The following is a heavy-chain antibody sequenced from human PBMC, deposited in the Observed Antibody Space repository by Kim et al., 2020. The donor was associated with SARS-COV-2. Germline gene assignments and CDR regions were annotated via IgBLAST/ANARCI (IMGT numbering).Heavy chain of an antibody. V-gene: IGHV4-39*01. Sequence: YNPSLKSRVTISVDTSKNQFSLKLSSVTAADTAVYYCARNVDTAMVWCYWGQGTLVTVSS. D-gene: IGHD5-18*01. J-gene: IGHJ4*02. CDR3: ARNVDTAMVWCY.